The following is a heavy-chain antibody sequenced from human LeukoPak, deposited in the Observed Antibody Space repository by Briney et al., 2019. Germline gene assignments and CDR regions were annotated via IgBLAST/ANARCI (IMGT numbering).Heavy chain of an antibody. CDR2: IYSSGST. J-gene: IGHJ5*02. Sequence: SETLSLTCTVSGGSIGSNYWAWIRQPPGKGLEYIGHIYSSGSTTYNPSLKSRVTMSIDMSKNQFSLKLTSVTAADTAVYYCAKRAITSAGDLWFDPWGQGTLVTVSS. CDR1: GGSIGSNY. CDR3: AKRAITSAGDLWFDP. D-gene: IGHD2-21*01. V-gene: IGHV4-59*08.